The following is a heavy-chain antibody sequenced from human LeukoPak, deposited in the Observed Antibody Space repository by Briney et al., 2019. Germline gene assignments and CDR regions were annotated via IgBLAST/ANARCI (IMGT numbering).Heavy chain of an antibody. J-gene: IGHJ6*02. Sequence: GRSLRLSWAASGFTFSSYAMHWVRQAPVKGLEWVAVISYDGSNKYYADSVKGRFTISRDNSKNTLYLQMNSLRAEDTAVYYCARAMAYYYYGMDVWGQGTTVTVSS. CDR2: ISYDGSNK. CDR3: ARAMAYYYYGMDV. V-gene: IGHV3-30-3*01. D-gene: IGHD3-10*01. CDR1: GFTFSSYA.